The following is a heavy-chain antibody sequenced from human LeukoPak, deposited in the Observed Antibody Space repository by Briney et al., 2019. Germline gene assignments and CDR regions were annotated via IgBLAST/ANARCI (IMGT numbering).Heavy chain of an antibody. Sequence: GGSLRLSCAASGFTVSSNYMSWVRQAPGKGLEWVSVIYSGGSTYYADSVKGRFTISRDNSKNTLYLQMNSLRAEDTAVYYCARGGYFYYYGMDVWSQGTTVTVSS. CDR1: GFTVSSNY. J-gene: IGHJ6*02. CDR2: IYSGGST. V-gene: IGHV3-53*01. CDR3: ARGGYFYYYGMDV.